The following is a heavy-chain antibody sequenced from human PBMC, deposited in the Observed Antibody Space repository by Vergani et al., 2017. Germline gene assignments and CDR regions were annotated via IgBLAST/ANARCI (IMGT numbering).Heavy chain of an antibody. V-gene: IGHV3-30-3*01. J-gene: IGHJ4*02. CDR3: ARVRCGGLYYFDY. CDR2: ISYDGSNQ. Sequence: VQLVESGGGLVQPGGSLRLSCAASGFTFSSYWMSWVRQAPGKGLGWVAVISYDGSNQYYADSVKGRFTISRDNSKNTLYLQMNSLRAEDTAVYYCARVRCGGLYYFDYWGQGTLVTVSS. D-gene: IGHD2-21*01. CDR1: GFTFSSYW.